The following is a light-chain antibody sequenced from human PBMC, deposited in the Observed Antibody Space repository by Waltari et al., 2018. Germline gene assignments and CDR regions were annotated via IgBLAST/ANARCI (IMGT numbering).Light chain of an antibody. V-gene: IGLV1-44*01. J-gene: IGLJ2*01. CDR3: AAWDDSLNGVV. Sequence: QSVLTQPPSASGTPGQRVTISCSGSSSNIGTNTVNWYQQLPGTAPKLLIYNKNQRPSGGPDRFTGPKSGTSASLAISGLQSEDEADYYCAAWDDSLNGVVFGGGTKLTVL. CDR2: NKN. CDR1: SSNIGTNT.